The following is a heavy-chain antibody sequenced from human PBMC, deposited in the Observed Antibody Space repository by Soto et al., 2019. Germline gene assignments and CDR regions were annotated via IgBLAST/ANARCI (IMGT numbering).Heavy chain of an antibody. CDR3: AIEGRDCSGGSCYPAPPRYYYYYGMDV. V-gene: IGHV1-69*12. CDR1: GGTFSSYA. J-gene: IGHJ6*02. D-gene: IGHD2-15*01. CDR2: IIPIFGTA. Sequence: QVQLVQSGAEVKKPGSSVKVSCKASGGTFSSYAISWVRQAPGQGLEWMGGIIPIFGTANYAQKFQGRVTITADESTSTAYMELSSLRSEDTAVYYCAIEGRDCSGGSCYPAPPRYYYYYGMDVWGQGTTVTVSS.